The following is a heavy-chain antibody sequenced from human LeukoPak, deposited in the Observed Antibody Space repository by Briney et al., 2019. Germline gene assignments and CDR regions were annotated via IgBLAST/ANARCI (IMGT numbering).Heavy chain of an antibody. CDR2: IGWNSGST. Sequence: GRSLRLSCAASGFTFDDYAMHWVRQAPGKGLEWVSGIGWNSGSTGHADSVKGRFTISRDNAKNSLYLQMNSLRAEDTAVYYCAREGVVVPAALDYWGQGTLVTVSS. D-gene: IGHD2-2*01. V-gene: IGHV3-9*01. CDR1: GFTFDDYA. CDR3: AREGVVVPAALDY. J-gene: IGHJ4*02.